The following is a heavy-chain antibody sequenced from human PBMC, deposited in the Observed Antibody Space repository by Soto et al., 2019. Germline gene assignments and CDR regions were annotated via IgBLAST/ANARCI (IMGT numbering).Heavy chain of an antibody. CDR2: INHSGST. J-gene: IGHJ4*02. Sequence: QVQLQQWGAGLLKPSETLSLTCAVYGGSFSGYYWSWIRQPTGKGLEWIGEINHSGSTNYNPSLKSRVTISVDTSKNQFSLKLSSVTAADTAVYYCARGRTPTWWGQGTLVTVSS. D-gene: IGHD3-16*01. CDR3: ARGRTPTW. CDR1: GGSFSGYY. V-gene: IGHV4-34*01.